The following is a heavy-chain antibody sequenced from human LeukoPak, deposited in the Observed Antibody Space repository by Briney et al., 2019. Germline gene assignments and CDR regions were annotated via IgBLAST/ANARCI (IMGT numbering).Heavy chain of an antibody. CDR3: ARGGYSGYFDY. J-gene: IGHJ4*02. CDR1: GGSISSNY. D-gene: IGHD5-12*01. Sequence: SETLSFTCTVSGGSISSNYWSWIRQPAGKGLEWFGRIYTSGSTNYTPSLKSRVTMSVDTSKNQFSLKLSSVTAADTAVYYCARGGYSGYFDYWGQGTLVTVSS. CDR2: IYTSGST. V-gene: IGHV4-4*07.